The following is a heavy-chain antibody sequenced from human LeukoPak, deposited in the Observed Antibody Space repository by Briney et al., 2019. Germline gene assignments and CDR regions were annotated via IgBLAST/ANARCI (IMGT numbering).Heavy chain of an antibody. D-gene: IGHD5-24*01. CDR3: AGSRRDGYNLDWFDP. V-gene: IGHV4-59*01. CDR2: IYYSGST. CDR1: GGSISSYY. Sequence: SETLSLTCTVSGGSISSYYWSWIRQPAGKGLEWIGYIYYSGSTNYNPSLKGRVTISVDTSKNQFSLKLSSVTAADTAVYYCAGSRRDGYNLDWFDPWGQGTLVTVSS. J-gene: IGHJ5*02.